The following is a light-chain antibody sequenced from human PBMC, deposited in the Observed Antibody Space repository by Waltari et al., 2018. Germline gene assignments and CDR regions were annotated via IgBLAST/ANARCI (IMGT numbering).Light chain of an antibody. CDR2: DGS. J-gene: IGKJ2*01. CDR3: QHFINWPLYT. CDR1: QSVNNN. V-gene: IGKV3-15*01. Sequence: EIVMTQSPATLSVSPGESATLFCRASQSVNNNLAWYQQKPGQAPSLLIYDGSTRATGGPARFSGSGSGTEFTLTISSLQSEDFAVYYCQHFINWPLYTFGQGTKLVIK.